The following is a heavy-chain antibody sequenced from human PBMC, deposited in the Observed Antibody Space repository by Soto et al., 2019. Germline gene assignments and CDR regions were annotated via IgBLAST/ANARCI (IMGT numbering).Heavy chain of an antibody. Sequence: QLQLQESGPGLVKPSETLSLTCTVSGGSISSSSYYWGWIRQPPGKGLEWIGSIYYSGSTYYNPSLKSRVTISVDTSKNQFSLKLSSVTAADTAVYYCARRAMVTGAGYYYYYGMDVWGQGTTVTVSS. CDR3: ARRAMVTGAGYYYYYGMDV. D-gene: IGHD5-18*01. V-gene: IGHV4-39*01. CDR2: IYYSGST. CDR1: GGSISSSSYY. J-gene: IGHJ6*02.